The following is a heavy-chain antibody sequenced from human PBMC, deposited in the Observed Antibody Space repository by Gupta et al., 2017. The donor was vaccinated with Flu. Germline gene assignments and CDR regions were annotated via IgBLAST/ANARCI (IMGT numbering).Heavy chain of an antibody. D-gene: IGHD3-3*01. J-gene: IGHJ4*02. V-gene: IGHV2-5*02. CDR1: GFSLSATGVA. CDR2: INWDDDK. CDR3: AHTLESFDFWSGYDF. Sequence: QINLKESGPTLVKPTQTLTLTCSFSGFSLSATGVAVGWIRQPHGKALEWLALINWDDDKRFNKSLKSRLAITKNSSRSQVVLTMTNMDPVDTATYFCAHTLESFDFWSGYDFWGPGTVVTVSS.